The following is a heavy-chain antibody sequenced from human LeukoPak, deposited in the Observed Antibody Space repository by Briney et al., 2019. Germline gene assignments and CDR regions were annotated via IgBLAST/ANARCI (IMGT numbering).Heavy chain of an antibody. J-gene: IGHJ4*02. CDR1: GFTFSSYW. Sequence: SGGSLRLSCAASGFTFSSYWMSWVRQAPGKGLEWVANIKQDGSEKYYVDSVKGRFTISRDNAKNSLYLQMNSLRAEDTAVYYCARDENYDFWSGYYMNYWGQGTLVTVSS. CDR2: IKQDGSEK. CDR3: ARDENYDFWSGYYMNY. V-gene: IGHV3-7*01. D-gene: IGHD3-3*01.